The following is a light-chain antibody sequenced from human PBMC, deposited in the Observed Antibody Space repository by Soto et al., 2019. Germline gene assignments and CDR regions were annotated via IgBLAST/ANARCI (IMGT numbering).Light chain of an antibody. CDR1: QDISNY. J-gene: IGKJ4*01. V-gene: IGKV1-33*01. CDR2: DAS. CDR3: QQYDNPSLT. Sequence: DIQMTQSPSSLSASVGDRVTITCQASQDISNYLNWYQQKPGKARKLLIYDASNLETGVPSRFSGSGSGTDYTFTISSLQPEDIGTYCCQQYDNPSLTFGGGTEVEIK.